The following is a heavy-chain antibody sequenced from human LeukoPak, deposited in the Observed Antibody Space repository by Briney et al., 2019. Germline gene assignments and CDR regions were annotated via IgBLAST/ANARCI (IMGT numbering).Heavy chain of an antibody. J-gene: IGHJ6*03. D-gene: IGHD5-18*01. CDR3: ARDGLGYSYANYYYYYYMDV. CDR1: GGTFSSYA. CDR2: IIPIFGTA. Sequence: SVKVSCKASGGTFSSYAISWVRQAPGQGLEWMGGIIPIFGTANYAQKFQGRVKITTDESTSTAYMELSSLRSEDTAVYYCARDGLGYSYANYYYYYYMDVWGKGTTVTVSS. V-gene: IGHV1-69*05.